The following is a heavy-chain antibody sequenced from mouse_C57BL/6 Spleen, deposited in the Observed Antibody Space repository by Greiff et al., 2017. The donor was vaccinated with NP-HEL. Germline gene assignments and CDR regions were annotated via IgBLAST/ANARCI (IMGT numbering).Heavy chain of an antibody. Sequence: VQLQQPGAELVRPGSSVKLSCKASGYTFTSYWMHWVKQRPIQGLEWIGNIDPSDSETHYNQKFKDKATLTVDKSSSTAYMQLSSLTSEDSAVYYCARPYYYGSSYRYAMDYWGQGTSVTVSS. CDR1: GYTFTSYW. CDR2: IDPSDSET. J-gene: IGHJ4*01. CDR3: ARPYYYGSSYRYAMDY. V-gene: IGHV1-52*01. D-gene: IGHD1-1*01.